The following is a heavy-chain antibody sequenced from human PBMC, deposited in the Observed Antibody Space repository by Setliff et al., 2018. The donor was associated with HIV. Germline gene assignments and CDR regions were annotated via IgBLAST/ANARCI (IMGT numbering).Heavy chain of an antibody. D-gene: IGHD3-3*01. CDR1: VGSFSDYY. V-gene: IGHV4-34*01. CDR2: IYFSGTP. J-gene: IGHJ6*03. Sequence: SETLSLTCAAYVGSFSDYYWGWIRQPPGKGLEWIGSIYFSGTPYYNPSLKNRVTISVDTSKNQFSLKLNSVTAADTAMYYCARGLMSYNFWGGRNDYHYMDVWGKGTTVTVSS. CDR3: ARGLMSYNFWGGRNDYHYMDV.